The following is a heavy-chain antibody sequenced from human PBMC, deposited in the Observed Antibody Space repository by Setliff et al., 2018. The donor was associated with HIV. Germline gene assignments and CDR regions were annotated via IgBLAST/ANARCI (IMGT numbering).Heavy chain of an antibody. CDR1: GFTFSAYS. J-gene: IGHJ4*02. D-gene: IGHD6-19*01. V-gene: IGHV3-23*01. CDR2: ISGSDGST. CDR3: ASDQQWLAQGWGGPHY. Sequence: GGSLRLSCAASGFTFSAYSMSRVRQAPGKGLEWVSVISGSDGSTYHADSVKGRFAISRDNSKNTLYLQMNSLRAEDTAVYYCASDQQWLAQGWGGPHYWGQGTLVTVSS.